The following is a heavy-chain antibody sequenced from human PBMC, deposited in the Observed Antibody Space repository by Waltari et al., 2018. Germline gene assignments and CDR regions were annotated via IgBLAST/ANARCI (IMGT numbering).Heavy chain of an antibody. D-gene: IGHD2-21*02. Sequence: QEQMVESGGGVVQPGRPLSLSCSISGFIFRNYAMNWVRQAPGKGLEWLAVISYDGSSQYYADSVKGRFSVSRDSFKNTVYLHMNGLRTEDTAVYYCARAVTGEDAFDMWGQGTMVTVSS. CDR2: ISYDGSSQ. CDR1: GFIFRNYA. V-gene: IGHV3-30-3*01. J-gene: IGHJ3*02. CDR3: ARAVTGEDAFDM.